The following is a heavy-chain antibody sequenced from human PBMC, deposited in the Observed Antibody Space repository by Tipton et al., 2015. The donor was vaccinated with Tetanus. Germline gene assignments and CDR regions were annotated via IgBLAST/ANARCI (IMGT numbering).Heavy chain of an antibody. J-gene: IGHJ6*02. CDR2: INHTGST. D-gene: IGHD3-10*01. Sequence: TLSLTCAVYGGSFSGYYWSWIRQPPGKGLEWIGEINHTGSTNYNPSLKSRVTISVDTSKNQFSLKLSSVTAADTAVYYCARGRYGSGRKYGMDVWGQGTTVTVSS. CDR1: GGSFSGYY. V-gene: IGHV4-34*01. CDR3: ARGRYGSGRKYGMDV.